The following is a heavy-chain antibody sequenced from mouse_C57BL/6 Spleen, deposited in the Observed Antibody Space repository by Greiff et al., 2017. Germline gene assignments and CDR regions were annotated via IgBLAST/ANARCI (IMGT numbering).Heavy chain of an antibody. Sequence: QVQLQQSDAELVKPGASVKISCKVSGYTFTDHTIHWMKQRPEQGLEWIGYIYPRDGSTKYNEKFKGKATLTADKSSSTAYMQLNSLTSEDSAVYFCARNGPITTVDWYFDVWGTGTTVTVSS. CDR3: ARNGPITTVDWYFDV. CDR2: IYPRDGST. D-gene: IGHD1-1*01. V-gene: IGHV1-78*01. J-gene: IGHJ1*03. CDR1: GYTFTDHT.